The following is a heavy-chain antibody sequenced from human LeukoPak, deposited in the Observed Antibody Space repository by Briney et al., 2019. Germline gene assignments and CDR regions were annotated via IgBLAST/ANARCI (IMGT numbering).Heavy chain of an antibody. V-gene: IGHV3-30*02. CDR3: VRDSNLYDIRGAFDV. CDR2: IRYDGNDK. CDR1: GFRFSSYG. J-gene: IGHJ3*01. D-gene: IGHD5/OR15-5a*01. Sequence: GGSLRLSCVVSGFRFSSYGMHWVRQAPGKGLEWVAFIRYDGNDKFYAESVKGRFTISRDNSKKTLFLQMNNLQTEDTAIYYCVRDSNLYDIRGAFDVWGQGTVVTVSS.